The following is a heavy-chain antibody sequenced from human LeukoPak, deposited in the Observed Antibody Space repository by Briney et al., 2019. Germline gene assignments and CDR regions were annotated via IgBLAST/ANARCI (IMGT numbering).Heavy chain of an antibody. CDR3: ARGARSSGWFGRYYFDY. CDR2: ISGSGGST. V-gene: IGHV3-23*01. Sequence: GGSLRLSCAASGFTFSSYAMSWVRQAPGKGLEWVSAISGSGGSTYYADSVKGRFSISRDNSKNTLYLQMNSLRAEDTAVYYCARGARSSGWFGRYYFDYWGQGTLVTASS. CDR1: GFTFSSYA. D-gene: IGHD6-19*01. J-gene: IGHJ4*02.